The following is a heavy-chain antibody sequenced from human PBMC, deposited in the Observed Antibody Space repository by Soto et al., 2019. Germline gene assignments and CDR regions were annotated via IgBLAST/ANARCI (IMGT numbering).Heavy chain of an antibody. J-gene: IGHJ6*02. CDR3: AKGTSSSWYPGIDYYYYGMDV. CDR2: ISYDGSNK. CDR1: GFTFSSYG. V-gene: IGHV3-30*18. Sequence: GGSLGLSCAASGFTFSSYGMHWVRQAPGKGLEWVAVISYDGSNKYYADSVKGRFTISRDNSKNTLYLQMNSLRAEDTAVYYCAKGTSSSWYPGIDYYYYGMDVWGQGTTVTVSS. D-gene: IGHD6-13*01.